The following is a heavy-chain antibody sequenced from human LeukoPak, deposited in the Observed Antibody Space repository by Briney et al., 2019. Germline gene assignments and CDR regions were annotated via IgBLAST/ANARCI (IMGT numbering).Heavy chain of an antibody. J-gene: IGHJ4*02. CDR3: ASLSCSSTSCGIDY. V-gene: IGHV3-21*01. D-gene: IGHD2-2*01. Sequence: TGGSLRLSCAASGFTFSSYSMNWVRQAPGKGLEWVSSISSSSSYIYYADSVKGRFTISRDNAKNSLYLQMNSLRAEDTAVYCCASLSCSSTSCGIDYWGQGTLVTVSS. CDR1: GFTFSSYS. CDR2: ISSSSSYI.